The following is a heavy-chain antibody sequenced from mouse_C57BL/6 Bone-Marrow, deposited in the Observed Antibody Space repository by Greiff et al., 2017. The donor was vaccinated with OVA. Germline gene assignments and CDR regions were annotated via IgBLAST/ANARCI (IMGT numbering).Heavy chain of an antibody. CDR2: IHPNSGST. CDR3: ASSYCDY. CDR1: GYTFTSYW. J-gene: IGHJ2*01. V-gene: IGHV1-64*01. Sequence: VKLQQPGAELVKPGASVKLSCKASGYTFTSYWMHWVKQRPGQGLEWIGMIHPNSGSTNYNEKFKSKATLTVDKASSTVYMQLSSRTAEDSAVYYCASSYCDYWGQGTTLTVSS.